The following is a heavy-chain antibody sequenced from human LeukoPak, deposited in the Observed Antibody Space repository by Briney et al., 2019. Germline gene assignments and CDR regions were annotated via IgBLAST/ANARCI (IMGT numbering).Heavy chain of an antibody. CDR1: GGSISSNSYY. V-gene: IGHV4-39*01. J-gene: IGHJ4*02. D-gene: IGHD3-22*01. CDR3: ARQGAYYDSNGYYYLFDY. Sequence: SETLSLTCTVSGGSISSNSYYWGWIRQPPGKGLEWIGSIYYSGSTYYNPSLKSRVTISVDTSKNQFSLKLSSVTAADPAVYYCARQGAYYDSNGYYYLFDYWGQGTLVTVSS. CDR2: IYYSGST.